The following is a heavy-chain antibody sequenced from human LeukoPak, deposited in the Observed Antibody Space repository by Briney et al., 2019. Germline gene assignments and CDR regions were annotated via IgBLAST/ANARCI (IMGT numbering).Heavy chain of an antibody. CDR3: ARQQRIRHCTEGVCTEGYYFDY. J-gene: IGHJ4*02. V-gene: IGHV3-23*01. Sequence: GGSLTLSCAGTGFAFSMFAIDWVRQAPGKGVEWVSGLSRGGSTTNYADSVKGRFTISRDKSQNSVFLQLKSLRPDDTAVYFCARQQRIRHCTEGVCTEGYYFDYWGQGTLVTVSS. D-gene: IGHD2-8*02. CDR2: LSRGGSTT. CDR1: GFAFSMFA.